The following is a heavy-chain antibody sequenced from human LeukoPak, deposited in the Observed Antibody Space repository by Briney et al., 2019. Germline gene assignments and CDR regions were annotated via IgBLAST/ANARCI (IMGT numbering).Heavy chain of an antibody. CDR1: GFTFGSYA. V-gene: IGHV3-48*01. CDR2: INSNSRTI. CDR3: ARDTWYSNSWLHAFDI. Sequence: PGGSLRLSCTASGFTFGSYAMNWVRQAPGKGLEWFSFINSNSRTIYYADSVKGRFTISRDNAKSTLYLQMDSLRAEDTGVYYCARDTWYSNSWLHAFDIWGQGTMVTVSS. J-gene: IGHJ3*02. D-gene: IGHD6-13*01.